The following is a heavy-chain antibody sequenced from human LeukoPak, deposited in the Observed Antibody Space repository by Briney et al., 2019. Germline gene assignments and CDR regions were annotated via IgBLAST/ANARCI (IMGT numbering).Heavy chain of an antibody. Sequence: SETLSLTCTVSGGSINSYYWSWIRQPPGKGLEWIGYIHDSGSTDYNPSLKSPVTMSVDTSKNQLSLKLRSVVAADTAVYYCARQYTALTVGLGHFDYWGQGILVTVSS. CDR2: IHDSGST. CDR1: GGSINSYY. D-gene: IGHD3-16*01. J-gene: IGHJ4*02. CDR3: ARQYTALTVGLGHFDY. V-gene: IGHV4-59*08.